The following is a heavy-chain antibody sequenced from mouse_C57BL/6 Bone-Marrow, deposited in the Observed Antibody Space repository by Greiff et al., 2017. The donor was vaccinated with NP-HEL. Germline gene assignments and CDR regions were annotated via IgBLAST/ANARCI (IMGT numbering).Heavy chain of an antibody. Sequence: EVKLEESGGGLVKPGGSLKLSCAASGFTFSDYGMHWVRQAPEKGLEWVAYISSGSSTIYYADTVKGRFTISRDNAKNTLFLQMTSLRSEDTAMYYCASHDYPYAMDYWGQGTSVTVSS. CDR2: ISSGSSTI. V-gene: IGHV5-17*01. CDR3: ASHDYPYAMDY. CDR1: GFTFSDYG. D-gene: IGHD2-4*01. J-gene: IGHJ4*01.